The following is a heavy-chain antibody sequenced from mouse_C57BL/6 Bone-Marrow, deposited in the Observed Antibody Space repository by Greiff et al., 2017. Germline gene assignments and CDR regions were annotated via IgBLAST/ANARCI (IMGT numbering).Heavy chain of an antibody. Sequence: VQLQQPGAELVRPGTSVKLSCKASGYTFTSYWMHWVKQRPGQGLEWIGVIDPSDSYTNYNQKFKGKATLTVDTSSSTAYMQLSSLTSEDSAVYYCARDGSSLDYWGRGTTLTVSS. CDR2: IDPSDSYT. CDR3: ARDGSSLDY. J-gene: IGHJ2*01. V-gene: IGHV1-59*01. D-gene: IGHD1-1*01. CDR1: GYTFTSYW.